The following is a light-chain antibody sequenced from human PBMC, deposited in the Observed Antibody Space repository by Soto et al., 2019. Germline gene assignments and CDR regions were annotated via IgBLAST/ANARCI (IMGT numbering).Light chain of an antibody. CDR3: QQYNIWPPLT. J-gene: IGKJ4*01. V-gene: IGKV3-15*01. CDR2: AAS. CDR1: QSVSNN. Sequence: EILMTQSPATLSASPGERATLSCRASQSVSNNLAWYQQQPGQAPRLLIYAASTRATGIPARFSGTGSGTEFTLTISSLQSEDFAVYYCQQYNIWPPLTFGGGTKVDIK.